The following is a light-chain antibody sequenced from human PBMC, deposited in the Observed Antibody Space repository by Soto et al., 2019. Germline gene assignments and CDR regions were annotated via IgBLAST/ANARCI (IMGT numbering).Light chain of an antibody. CDR2: LEGSGSY. J-gene: IGLJ3*02. CDR1: SGHSSYI. V-gene: IGLV4-60*02. CDR3: ETWDFNTRV. Sequence: QSVLTQSSSASASLGSSVKLTCTLSSGHSSYIIAWHQQQPGKAPRYFMKLEGSGSYNKGSGLPDRFSGSTSGADRYLTISNLQFEDEADYYCETWDFNTRVFGGGTKLTVL.